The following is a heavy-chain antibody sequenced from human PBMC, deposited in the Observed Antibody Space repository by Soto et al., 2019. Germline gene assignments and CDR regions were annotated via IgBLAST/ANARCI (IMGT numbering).Heavy chain of an antibody. CDR1: GFTFSSYG. J-gene: IGHJ6*03. Sequence: QVQLVESGGGVVQPGRPLRLSCAASGFTFSSYGMHWVRQAPGKGLEWVAVIWYDGSNKYYADSVKGRFTISRDNSKNTLYLQMNSLRAEDTAVYYCARSFLEWLLPYYYYYMDVWGKGTTVTVSS. CDR3: ARSFLEWLLPYYYYYMDV. D-gene: IGHD3-3*01. V-gene: IGHV3-33*01. CDR2: IWYDGSNK.